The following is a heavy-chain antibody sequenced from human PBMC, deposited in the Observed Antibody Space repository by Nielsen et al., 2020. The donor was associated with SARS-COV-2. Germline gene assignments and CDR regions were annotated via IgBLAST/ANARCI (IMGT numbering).Heavy chain of an antibody. CDR3: ARAWCSGGSCSFQH. Sequence: GGSLRLSCAASAFTFSTYWMHWVRQAPGKGLVWVSRINSDGSSTSYADSVKGRFTISRDNAKNTLYLQMNSLRAEDTAVYYCARAWCSGGSCSFQHWGQGTLVTVSS. D-gene: IGHD2-15*01. V-gene: IGHV3-74*01. CDR1: AFTFSTYW. CDR2: INSDGSST. J-gene: IGHJ1*01.